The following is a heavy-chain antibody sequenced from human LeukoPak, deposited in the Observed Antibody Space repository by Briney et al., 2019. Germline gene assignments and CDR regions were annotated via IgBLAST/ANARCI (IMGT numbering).Heavy chain of an antibody. CDR1: GFTFSNYA. V-gene: IGHV3-23*01. CDR2: ISGSGGST. CDR3: AKGYYDSSGQGPFDY. D-gene: IGHD3-22*01. J-gene: IGHJ4*02. Sequence: GGSLRLSCAASGFTFSNYAISWVRQAPGKGLEWVSGISGSGGSTYYADSEKGRFTISRDNSKNTLYLQMNSLRVEDTAVYYCAKGYYDSSGQGPFDYWGQGTLVTVSS.